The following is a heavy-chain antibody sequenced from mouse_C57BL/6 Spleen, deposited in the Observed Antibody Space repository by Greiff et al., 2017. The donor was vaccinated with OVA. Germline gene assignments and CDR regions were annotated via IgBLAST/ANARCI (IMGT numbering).Heavy chain of an antibody. J-gene: IGHJ1*03. CDR2: IDPSDSYT. V-gene: IGHV1-69*01. CDR3: ARPLYYYGSSYFDV. CDR1: GYTFTSYW. Sequence: VQLQQPGAELVMPGASVKLSCKASGYTFTSYWMHWVKQRPGQGLEWIGEIDPSDSYTNYNQKFKGKSTLTVDKSSSTAYMQLSSLTSEDSAVYYCARPLYYYGSSYFDVWGTGTTVTVSS. D-gene: IGHD1-1*01.